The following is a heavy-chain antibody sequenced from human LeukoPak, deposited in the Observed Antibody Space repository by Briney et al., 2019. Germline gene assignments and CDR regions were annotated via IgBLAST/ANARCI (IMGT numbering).Heavy chain of an antibody. CDR1: GFTFSDHY. CDR2: TRNKANSYTT. D-gene: IGHD3-22*01. J-gene: IGHJ4*02. V-gene: IGHV3-72*01. Sequence: GGSLRLSCAASGFTFSDHYMDWVRQAPGKGLEWVGRTRNKANSYTTEYAASVKGRFTTSRDDSKNSLYLQMNSLKTEDTAVYYCARDALYDSSGYRGGYFDYWGQGTLVTVSS. CDR3: ARDALYDSSGYRGGYFDY.